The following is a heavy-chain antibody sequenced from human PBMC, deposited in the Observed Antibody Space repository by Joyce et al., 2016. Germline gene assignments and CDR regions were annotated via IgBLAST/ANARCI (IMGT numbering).Heavy chain of an antibody. J-gene: IGHJ3*01. CDR2: FDAEEGET. CDR3: ATGRGPQILPFHF. CDR1: GVTLSESS. V-gene: IGHV1-24*01. Sequence: QVQLLQSGADLKKPGASVKVSCKVSGVTLSESSIHWVRQAPGKGLEGMGGFDAEEGETIYAQKFQDRVTMTEDSSTDTAYMQLSSLTFDDTAVYYCATGRGPQILPFHFWGQGRMVTIS.